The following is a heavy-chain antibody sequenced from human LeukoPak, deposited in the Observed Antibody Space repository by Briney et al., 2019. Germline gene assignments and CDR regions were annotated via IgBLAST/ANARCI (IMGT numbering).Heavy chain of an antibody. V-gene: IGHV3-48*04. J-gene: IGHJ4*02. CDR3: ARDYYGSGSYYNPFFDY. CDR2: ISSSGSTI. CDR1: GFTFSSYW. D-gene: IGHD3-10*01. Sequence: GGSLRLSCAASGFTFSSYWMSWVRQAPGKGLEWVSYISSSGSTIYYADSVKGRFTISRDNAKNSLYLQMNSLRAEDTAVYYCARDYYGSGSYYNPFFDYWGQGTLVTVSS.